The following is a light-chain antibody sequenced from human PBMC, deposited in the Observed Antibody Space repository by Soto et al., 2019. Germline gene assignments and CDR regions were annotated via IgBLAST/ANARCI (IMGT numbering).Light chain of an antibody. CDR1: QSVSSNY. V-gene: IGKV3-20*01. CDR2: GAS. CDR3: QQYGNSPIT. Sequence: IVLTQSPGTLSLSPGERATLSCRASQSVSSNYLAWYQQKPGQAPRLLIYGASNRATGIPDRFSGSGSGTDFTLTISRLEPEDFAVYYCQQYGNSPITFGQGTRLEIK. J-gene: IGKJ5*01.